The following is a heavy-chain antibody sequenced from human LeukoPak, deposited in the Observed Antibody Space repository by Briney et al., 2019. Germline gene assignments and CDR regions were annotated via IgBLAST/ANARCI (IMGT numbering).Heavy chain of an antibody. CDR3: AREDYDVLTGFAGMDV. D-gene: IGHD3-9*01. V-gene: IGHV4-59*12. CDR1: GGSISSYY. J-gene: IGHJ6*02. Sequence: PSETLSLTCTVSGGSISSYYWSWIRQPPGKGLEWIGYIYYSGSTNYNPSLKSRVTTSVDTSKNQFSLKLSSVTAADTAVYYCAREDYDVLTGFAGMDVWGQGTTVTVSS. CDR2: IYYSGST.